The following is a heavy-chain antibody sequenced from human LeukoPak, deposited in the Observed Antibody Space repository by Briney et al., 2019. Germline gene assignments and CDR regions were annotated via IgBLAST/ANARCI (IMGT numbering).Heavy chain of an antibody. Sequence: SSETLSLTCTVSGGSISSYYWSWIRQPPGKGLEWIGYFYYSGSTNYDPSLKSQVTISVDTSKNQFSLKLSSVTAADTAVYYCARSSYSSSPDYRGQGTLVTVSS. CDR1: GGSISSYY. D-gene: IGHD6-13*01. J-gene: IGHJ4*02. CDR2: FYYSGST. CDR3: ARSSYSSSPDY. V-gene: IGHV4-59*08.